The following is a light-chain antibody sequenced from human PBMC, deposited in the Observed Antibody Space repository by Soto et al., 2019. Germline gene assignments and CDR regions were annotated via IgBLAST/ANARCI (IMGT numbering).Light chain of an antibody. V-gene: IGKV1-33*01. J-gene: IGKJ4*01. Sequence: DIQITQSPSSLSSSVGDRVTITFRASQYIGDFLNWYQQKPGKAPKLLIYDASNLETGVPSRFSGSGSGTDFTFTISSLQPEDIATYYCQQYDNLPLTFGGGTKVDIK. CDR1: QYIGDF. CDR2: DAS. CDR3: QQYDNLPLT.